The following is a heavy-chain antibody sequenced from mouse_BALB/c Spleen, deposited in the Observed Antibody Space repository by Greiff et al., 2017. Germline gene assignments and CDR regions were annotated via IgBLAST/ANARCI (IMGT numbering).Heavy chain of an antibody. CDR1: GFTFTDYY. CDR3: ARVTGSYAMDY. V-gene: IGHV7-3*02. Sequence: DVKLVESGGGLVQPGGSLRLSCATSGFTFTDYYMSWVRQPPGKALEWLGFIRNKANGYTTEYSASVKGRFTISRDNSQSILYLQMNTLRAEDSATYYCARVTGSYAMDYWGQGTSVTVSS. CDR2: IRNKANGYTT. D-gene: IGHD4-1*01. J-gene: IGHJ4*01.